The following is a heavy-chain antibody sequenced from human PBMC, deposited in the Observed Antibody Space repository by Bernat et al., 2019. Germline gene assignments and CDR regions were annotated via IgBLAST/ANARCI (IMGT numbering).Heavy chain of an antibody. CDR2: IYYSGST. D-gene: IGHD3-9*01. J-gene: IGHJ3*02. Sequence: QVQLQQSAAGLVKPSQTLSLTCTVFGGSISSGGYYWSWIRQHPGKGLEWIGYIYYSGSTYYNPSLKSRVTISVDTSKNQFSLKLSSVTAADTAVYYCASRDSGDILTGGAFDIWGQGKMVTVSS. CDR1: GGSISSGGYY. V-gene: IGHV4-31*03. CDR3: ASRDSGDILTGGAFDI.